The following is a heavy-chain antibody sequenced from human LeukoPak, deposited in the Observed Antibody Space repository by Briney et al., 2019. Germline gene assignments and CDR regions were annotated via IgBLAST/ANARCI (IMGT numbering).Heavy chain of an antibody. V-gene: IGHV3-33*05. CDR3: ARGSSSFDY. Sequence: GRSLRLSCAASGFTFSTYGMYWVRQAPGKGLEWVAVISYDGSNKYYADSVKGRFTISRDNSKNTLYLQMNSPRAEDTAVYYCARGSSSFDYWGQGTLVTVSS. J-gene: IGHJ4*02. CDR2: ISYDGSNK. CDR1: GFTFSTYG. D-gene: IGHD6-13*01.